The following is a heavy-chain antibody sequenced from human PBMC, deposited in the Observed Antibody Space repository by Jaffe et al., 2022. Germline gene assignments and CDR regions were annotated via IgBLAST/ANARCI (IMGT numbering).Heavy chain of an antibody. Sequence: EVQLVESGGVVVQPGGSLRLSCAASGFTFDDYAMHWVRQAPGKGLEWVSLISWDGGSTYYADSVKGRFTISRDNSKNSLYLQMNSLRAEDTALYYCAKDIKKWGYSYDLDYWGQGTLVTVSS. CDR2: ISWDGGST. CDR1: GFTFDDYA. D-gene: IGHD5-18*01. CDR3: AKDIKKWGYSYDLDY. J-gene: IGHJ4*02. V-gene: IGHV3-43D*04.